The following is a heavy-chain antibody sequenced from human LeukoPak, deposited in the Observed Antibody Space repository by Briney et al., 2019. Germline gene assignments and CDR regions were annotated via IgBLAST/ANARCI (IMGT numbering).Heavy chain of an antibody. V-gene: IGHV3-7*01. CDR2: ISEDGSNK. D-gene: IGHD3-10*02. CDR1: GLTFRNYW. J-gene: IGHJ4*02. Sequence: GGSLRLSCAASGLTFRNYWMSWIRQAPGKGLEWAAHISEDGSNKYYVDSVKGRFTISRDNAKNSLYLQMNSLRVEDTAVYYCVSWSGKYYVTSEIPANYWGQGTLVTVSS. CDR3: VSWSGKYYVTSEIPANY.